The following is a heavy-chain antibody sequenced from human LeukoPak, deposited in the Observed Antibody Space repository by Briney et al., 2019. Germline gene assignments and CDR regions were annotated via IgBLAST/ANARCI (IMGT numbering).Heavy chain of an antibody. CDR3: ARHGGSYSFDY. Sequence: SETLSLTCTVSGGSISSYYWSWIRQPPGKGLEGIGYVYDSGSTNYNPSLKSRVTISIDTSRNQFSLKMTSVPASDTAVYYCARHGGSYSFDYWGQGTLVTVSS. J-gene: IGHJ4*02. CDR1: GGSISSYY. D-gene: IGHD1-26*01. V-gene: IGHV4-59*08. CDR2: VYDSGST.